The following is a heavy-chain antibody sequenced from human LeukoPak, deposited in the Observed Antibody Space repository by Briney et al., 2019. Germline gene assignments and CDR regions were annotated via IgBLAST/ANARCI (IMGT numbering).Heavy chain of an antibody. Sequence: GGSLRLSCAASGFTFSTYVVNWVRQAPGEGLEWVSTITGSGGSTYYADSVKGRFTISRDNSKNTLYLQMNSLRAEDTAVYYCAKGLPIYGSIPFDYWGQGTLVTVSS. CDR3: AKGLPIYGSIPFDY. CDR1: GFTFSTYV. V-gene: IGHV3-23*01. CDR2: ITGSGGST. D-gene: IGHD3-10*01. J-gene: IGHJ4*02.